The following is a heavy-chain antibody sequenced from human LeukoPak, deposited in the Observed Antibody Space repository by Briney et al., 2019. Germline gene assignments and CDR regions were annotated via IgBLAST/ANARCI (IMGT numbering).Heavy chain of an antibody. V-gene: IGHV4-4*07. D-gene: IGHD3-10*01. CDR3: ARGTYLPYYYGSGSYQYYYYYMDV. J-gene: IGHJ6*03. CDR2: INTSGST. Sequence: SETLSLTCTVSGGSISSYYWSWIRQPAGKGLEWIGRINTSGSTKYNPSLKSRVTISVDTSKNQFSLKLSSVTAADTAVYYCARGTYLPYYYGSGSYQYYYYYMDVWGKGTTVTISS. CDR1: GGSISSYY.